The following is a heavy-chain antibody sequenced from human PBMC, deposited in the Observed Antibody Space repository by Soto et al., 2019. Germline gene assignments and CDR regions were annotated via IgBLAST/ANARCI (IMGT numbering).Heavy chain of an antibody. Sequence: QVQLVQSGAEVKKPGASVKVSCKASGYTFTGYYMHWVRQAPGQGLEWMGWINPNSGGTKSAQKCQGRVTMTRDTSISTAYMELSRLRSDDTAVYYCARRKGDYYDSSGYQYYFDYWGQGTLVTVSS. D-gene: IGHD3-22*01. CDR2: INPNSGGT. CDR3: ARRKGDYYDSSGYQYYFDY. V-gene: IGHV1-2*02. J-gene: IGHJ4*02. CDR1: GYTFTGYY.